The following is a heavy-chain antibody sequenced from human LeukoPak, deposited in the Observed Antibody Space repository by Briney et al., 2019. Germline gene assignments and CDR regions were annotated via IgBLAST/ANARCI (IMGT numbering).Heavy chain of an antibody. Sequence: GESLKISCKGSGYSFSNYWIGWVRQMPGKGLEWMGIVYPGDSHTRYSPSFQGQVTISADKSISTAYLQWSSLKASDTAIYFCARHRDSCLSAVCYSDYWGQGTLVTVSS. V-gene: IGHV5-51*01. CDR1: GYSFSNYW. J-gene: IGHJ4*02. CDR2: VYPGDSHT. D-gene: IGHD2-8*02. CDR3: ARHRDSCLSAVCYSDY.